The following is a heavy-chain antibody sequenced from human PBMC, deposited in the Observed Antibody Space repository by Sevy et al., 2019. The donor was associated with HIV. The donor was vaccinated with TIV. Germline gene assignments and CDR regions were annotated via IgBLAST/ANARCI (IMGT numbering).Heavy chain of an antibody. V-gene: IGHV3-23*01. J-gene: IGHJ4*02. Sequence: GGSLRLSCAAYGFTFSSYAMSWVRQAPGKGLEWVSAISGSGGSTYYADSVKGRFTISRDNSKNTLYLQMNSLRAEDTAVYYCAKMAGITPSRMYYFDYWGQGTLVTVSS. D-gene: IGHD2-15*01. CDR2: ISGSGGST. CDR1: GFTFSSYA. CDR3: AKMAGITPSRMYYFDY.